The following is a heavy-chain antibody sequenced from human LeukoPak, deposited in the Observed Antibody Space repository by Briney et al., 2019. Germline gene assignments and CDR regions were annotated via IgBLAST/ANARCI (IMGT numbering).Heavy chain of an antibody. CDR1: GFIFSDYG. D-gene: IGHD4-23*01. CDR3: ARRDGDNDRGFEN. J-gene: IGHJ4*02. V-gene: IGHV3-33*01. CDR2: IWYDGSKK. Sequence: GGSLRLSCAASGFIFSDYGMHWVRQAPGKGLEWVAAIWYDGSKKYYADSMKGRLTISRDNSKNTLYLQINYLRDEDTAVYFCARRDGDNDRGFENWGQGTLVTVSS.